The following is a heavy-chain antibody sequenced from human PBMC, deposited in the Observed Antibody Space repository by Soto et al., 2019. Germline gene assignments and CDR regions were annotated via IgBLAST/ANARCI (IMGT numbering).Heavy chain of an antibody. J-gene: IGHJ4*02. CDR2: TYYRSKWYN. Sequence: SQTLSLTCAISGDSVSSNSAAWDWIRQSPSRGLEWLGRTYYRSKWYNEYAVSVKSRITINPDTSKNQFSLQLNSVTPEDTAVYYCAREKYYDSSGSFFDYWGQGTLVTVSS. CDR3: AREKYYDSSGSFFDY. CDR1: GDSVSSNSAA. D-gene: IGHD3-22*01. V-gene: IGHV6-1*01.